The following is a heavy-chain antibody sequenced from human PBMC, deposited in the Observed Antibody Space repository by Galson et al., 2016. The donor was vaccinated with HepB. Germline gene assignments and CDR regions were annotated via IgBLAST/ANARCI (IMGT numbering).Heavy chain of an antibody. D-gene: IGHD2-2*01. CDR3: AKDGRIYCSSASCHDHFHY. CDR1: GFMFNRYW. V-gene: IGHV3-30*18. Sequence: SLRLSCAASGFMFNRYWMSWVRQAPGKGLEWVAFISYDGSNKKYANSVKGRFTISRDNSKKTLYLQMSSLRAEDTAVYYCAKDGRIYCSSASCHDHFHYWGQGTLVTVSS. J-gene: IGHJ4*02. CDR2: ISYDGSNK.